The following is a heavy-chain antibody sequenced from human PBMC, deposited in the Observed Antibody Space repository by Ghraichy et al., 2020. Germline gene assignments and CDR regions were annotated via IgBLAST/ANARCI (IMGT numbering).Heavy chain of an antibody. CDR3: ARTRVEMGTITAFDY. D-gene: IGHD5-24*01. CDR2: ISTSSRYI. Sequence: GGSLRLSCAASGFTFSSSSMNWVRQAPGKGLEWVSSISTSSRYIYYADSVKGRFTISRDNAKNSLYLQMNTLRAEDTAVDYCARTRVEMGTITAFDYWAQGPLGTFSS. J-gene: IGHJ4*02. CDR1: GFTFSSSS. V-gene: IGHV3-21*01.